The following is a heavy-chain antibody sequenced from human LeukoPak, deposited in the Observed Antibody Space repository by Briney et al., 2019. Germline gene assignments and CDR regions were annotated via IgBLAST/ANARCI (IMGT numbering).Heavy chain of an antibody. J-gene: IGHJ5*02. CDR2: ISWDGGST. D-gene: IGHD1/OR15-1a*01. CDR1: GFTFDDYA. V-gene: IGHV3-43D*03. CDR3: AKDYEQFFTNYWFDP. Sequence: GGSLRLSCAASGFTFDDYAMHWVRQAPGKGLEWVSLISWDGGSTYYADSVKGRFTISRDNSKNSLYLQMNSLSAEDTALYYCAKDYEQFFTNYWFDPWGQGTLVTVSS.